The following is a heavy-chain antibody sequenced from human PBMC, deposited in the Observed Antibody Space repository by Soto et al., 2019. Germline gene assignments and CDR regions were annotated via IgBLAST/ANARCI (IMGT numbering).Heavy chain of an antibody. Sequence: ASVKVSCKASGYTFTSYGISWVRQAPGQGLEWMGWISAYNGNTNYAQKLQGRVTMTTDTSTSTAYMELRSLRSDDTAVYYCARDHYDFWSGFRFDPWGQGTLVTVSS. CDR3: ARDHYDFWSGFRFDP. CDR1: GYTFTSYG. D-gene: IGHD3-3*01. J-gene: IGHJ5*02. V-gene: IGHV1-18*01. CDR2: ISAYNGNT.